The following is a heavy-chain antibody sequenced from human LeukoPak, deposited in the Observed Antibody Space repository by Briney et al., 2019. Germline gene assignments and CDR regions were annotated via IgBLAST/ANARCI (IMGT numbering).Heavy chain of an antibody. D-gene: IGHD5-24*01. CDR2: ISYSGST. CDR1: GGSISSSY. Sequence: SETLFLTCTVSGGSISSSYWSWIRQPPGKALEWIGHISYSGSTNYNPSLKSRVTISLDTSKSQFSLKLTSVTAADTAVYYCANAERWLHWDNWGQGSLVTVSS. J-gene: IGHJ4*02. V-gene: IGHV4-59*08. CDR3: ANAERWLHWDN.